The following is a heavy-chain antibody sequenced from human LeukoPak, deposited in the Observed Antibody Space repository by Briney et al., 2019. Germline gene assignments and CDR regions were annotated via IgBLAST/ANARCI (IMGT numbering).Heavy chain of an antibody. Sequence: GGSLRLSCAASGFTFSDYYMSWIRQAPGKGLEWVSYISSSGSTIYYADSVKGRFTISRDNAKNSLYLQMNSLRAEDTAVYYCARVLLWFGEQMAFDYWGQGTLVTVSS. J-gene: IGHJ4*02. D-gene: IGHD3-10*01. V-gene: IGHV3-11*04. CDR2: ISSSGSTI. CDR1: GFTFSDYY. CDR3: ARVLLWFGEQMAFDY.